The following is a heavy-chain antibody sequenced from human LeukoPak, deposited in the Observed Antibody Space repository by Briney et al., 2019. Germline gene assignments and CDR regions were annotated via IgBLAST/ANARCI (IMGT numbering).Heavy chain of an antibody. CDR2: IYPGDSDT. CDR3: ARPMRGGAYYYYYGMDV. D-gene: IGHD2-15*01. J-gene: IGHJ6*02. V-gene: IGHV5-51*01. Sequence: ESLKISCKGSGYSFTSYWIGWVRQMPGKGLEWMGIIYPGDSDTRYSPSFQGQVTISADKSISTAYLQWSSLKASDTAMYYCARPMRGGAYYYYYGMDVWGQGTTVTVSS. CDR1: GYSFTSYW.